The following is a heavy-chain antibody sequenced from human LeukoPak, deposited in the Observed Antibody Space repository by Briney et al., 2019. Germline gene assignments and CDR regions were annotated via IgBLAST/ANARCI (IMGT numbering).Heavy chain of an antibody. D-gene: IGHD5-12*01. J-gene: IGHJ4*02. V-gene: IGHV4-34*01. CDR1: GGSFSGYY. CDR3: ARARGTVAIDY. CDR2: INHSGST. Sequence: KPSETLSLTCAVYGGSFSGYYWTWIRQPPGKGLEWIGEINHSGSTNYNPSLKSRVTISADTSKNQFSLKMRSVTAADTAVYYCARARGTVAIDYWGQGTLATVSS.